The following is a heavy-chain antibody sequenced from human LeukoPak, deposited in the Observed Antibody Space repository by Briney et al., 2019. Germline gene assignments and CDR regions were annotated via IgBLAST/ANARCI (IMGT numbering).Heavy chain of an antibody. V-gene: IGHV3-30-3*01. D-gene: IGHD6-19*01. CDR3: ARGSSAVAGKFDY. J-gene: IGHJ4*02. CDR1: GFTFSSYA. CDR2: ISYDGSNK. Sequence: GGSLRLSCAASGFTFSSYAMHWVRQAPGKGLEWVAVISYDGSNKYYADSVKGRFTISRDNSKNTLYLQMNSLRAEDTAVYYCARGSSAVAGKFDYWGQGTLVTVSS.